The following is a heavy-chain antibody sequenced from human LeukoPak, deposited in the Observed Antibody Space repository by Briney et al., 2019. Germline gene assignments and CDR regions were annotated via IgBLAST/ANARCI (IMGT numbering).Heavy chain of an antibody. CDR3: ATTRVWGVTIYFDY. CDR2: IYYSGST. D-gene: IGHD3-10*01. V-gene: IGHV4-39*01. Sequence: SETLFLTCTVYGGSISSSSYYWRWIRQPPGKGLEWIGSIYYSGSTYYNPSLKSRVTISVDTSENQFSLKLSSVTAADTAVYYCATTRVWGVTIYFDYWGQGTLVTVSS. CDR1: GGSISSSSYY. J-gene: IGHJ4*02.